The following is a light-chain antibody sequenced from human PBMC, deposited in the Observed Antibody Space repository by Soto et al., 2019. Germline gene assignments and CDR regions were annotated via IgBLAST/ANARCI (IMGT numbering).Light chain of an antibody. Sequence: QSALTQPPSASGSPGQSVTISCTGTSSDVGGYNYVSWYQQHPGKAPTLMIYEVSERPSGVPDRFSGSKSGNTASLTVSGLQAEDEADYYCCSYARGSRAFGGGTKVTVL. CDR1: SSDVGGYNY. J-gene: IGLJ3*02. V-gene: IGLV2-8*01. CDR2: EVS. CDR3: CSYARGSRA.